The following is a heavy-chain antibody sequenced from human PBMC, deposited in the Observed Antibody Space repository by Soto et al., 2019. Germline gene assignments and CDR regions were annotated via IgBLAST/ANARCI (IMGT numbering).Heavy chain of an antibody. V-gene: IGHV1-8*01. Sequence: ASVKVSCKASGYTVTGYDIHWVRQATGQGLEWMGWMNPNTGYTANAQKFQGRVTMTRNISISTVYMELSSLRSEDTAVYYCASSYSNYALIDYYYYGMDVWGQGTTVTVSS. D-gene: IGHD4-4*01. CDR3: ASSYSNYALIDYYYYGMDV. J-gene: IGHJ6*02. CDR1: GYTVTGYD. CDR2: MNPNTGYT.